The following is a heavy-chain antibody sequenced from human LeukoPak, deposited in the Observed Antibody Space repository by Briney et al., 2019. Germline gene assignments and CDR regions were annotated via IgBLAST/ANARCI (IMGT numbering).Heavy chain of an antibody. Sequence: SETLSLTCTVSGGSISGYYWSWTRQPPGKGLEWIGYMRYSGRTNYNPSLKSRVTISVDTSKNQSSLKLSSVTAADTAVYYCARIRDWGSSDYWGQGTLVTVSS. V-gene: IGHV4-59*12. CDR1: GGSISGYY. CDR3: ARIRDWGSSDY. CDR2: MRYSGRT. D-gene: IGHD7-27*01. J-gene: IGHJ4*02.